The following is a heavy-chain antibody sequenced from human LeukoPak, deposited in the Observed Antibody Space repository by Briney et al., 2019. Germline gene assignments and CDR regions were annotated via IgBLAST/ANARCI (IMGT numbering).Heavy chain of an antibody. D-gene: IGHD5-12*01. CDR3: AKDLAWISVRGSLDY. CDR2: IRYDGSNK. Sequence: PGGSLRLSCAASGFTFSSYGMHWVRQAPGKGLEWVAFIRYDGSNKYYADSVKGRFTISRDNSKYTLYLQMNSLRAEDTAVYYCAKDLAWISVRGSLDYWGQGTLVTVSS. V-gene: IGHV3-30*02. J-gene: IGHJ4*02. CDR1: GFTFSSYG.